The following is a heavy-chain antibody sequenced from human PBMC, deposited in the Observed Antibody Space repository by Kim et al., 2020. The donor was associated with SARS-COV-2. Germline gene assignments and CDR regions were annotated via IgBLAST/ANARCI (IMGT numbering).Heavy chain of an antibody. D-gene: IGHD5-18*01. J-gene: IGHJ6*02. CDR3: ARVGYTYGPYYGLDV. V-gene: IGHV4-34*01. CDR1: GGSFSGFH. Sequence: SETLSLTCALSGGSFSGFHWTWIRQTPGKGLEWIGDITDSGSTKYNPSLKSRVTISVDMSKIQFSLTLRSVTAADAGMFYCARVGYTYGPYYGLDVWGQG. CDR2: ITDSGST.